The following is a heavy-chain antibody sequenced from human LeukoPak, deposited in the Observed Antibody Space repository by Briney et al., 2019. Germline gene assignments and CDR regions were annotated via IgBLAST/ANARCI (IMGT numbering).Heavy chain of an antibody. Sequence: GGSLRLSCAASGITFSGYSMNWVRQAPGKGLEWVSYISSSSTTISYADSVKGRFTISRDVAKNSLYLQMNSLRAEDTAVYYCAREPYGENWYFDLWGRGTLVTVSS. CDR3: AREPYGENWYFDL. V-gene: IGHV3-48*04. D-gene: IGHD4-17*01. J-gene: IGHJ2*01. CDR1: GITFSGYS. CDR2: ISSSSTTI.